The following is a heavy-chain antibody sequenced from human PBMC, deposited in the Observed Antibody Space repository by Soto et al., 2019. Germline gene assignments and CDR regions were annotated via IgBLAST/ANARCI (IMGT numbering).Heavy chain of an antibody. CDR1: GFTFSSYS. J-gene: IGHJ4*02. CDR3: ARDHGGAHDY. CDR2: ISSSSSYI. V-gene: IGHV3-21*01. D-gene: IGHD3-16*01. Sequence: LRLSCAASGFTFSSYSMNWVRQAPGKGLEWVSSISSSSSYIYYADSVKGRFTISRDNAKNSLYVQMNSLRVEDTAVYYCARDHGGAHDYWGQGTLVTVSS.